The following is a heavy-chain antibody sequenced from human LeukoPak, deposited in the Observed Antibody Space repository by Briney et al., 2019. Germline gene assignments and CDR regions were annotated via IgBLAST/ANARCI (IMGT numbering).Heavy chain of an antibody. J-gene: IGHJ4*02. D-gene: IGHD5-18*01. V-gene: IGHV3-15*01. Sequence: GGSLRLSCAASGFTFANAWMNWVRQAPGKGLEWVGRIKTKGDGGTTDYAPPAKGRFIISRDDSRETVFLQMNRLKTEDTAVYFCSTVMEVIPAASRWDTAVVSRDFDNWGQGTLVTVSS. CDR1: GFTFANAW. CDR3: STVMEVIPAASRWDTAVVSRDFDN. CDR2: IKTKGDGGTT.